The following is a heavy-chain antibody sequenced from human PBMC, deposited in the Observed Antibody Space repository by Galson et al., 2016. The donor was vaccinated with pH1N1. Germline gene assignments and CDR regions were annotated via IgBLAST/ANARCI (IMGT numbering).Heavy chain of an antibody. CDR2: MNQDGNKK. V-gene: IGHV3-7*01. Sequence: SLRLSCAASRFTLSSYWMSWVRQAPGKGLEWVANMNQDGNKKYYVDSVKGRFIISRDYSKNSLYLQMNSLRAEDTAMYYCVRAVGRAEAHWGQGTLVTVSS. J-gene: IGHJ4*02. CDR1: RFTLSSYW. D-gene: IGHD1-26*01. CDR3: VRAVGRAEAH.